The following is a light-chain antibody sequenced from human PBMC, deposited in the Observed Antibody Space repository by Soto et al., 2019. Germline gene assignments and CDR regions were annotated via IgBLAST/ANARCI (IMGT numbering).Light chain of an antibody. V-gene: IGKV3-20*01. CDR3: QQYGSSPQT. Sequence: ENVSTQSPATLSLSPGERATLPCRASQSVSSSYLAWYQQKPGQAPRLLIYGASSRATGIPDRFSGSGSGTDFTLTISRLEPEDFAVYYCQQYGSSPQTFGQGTKVDIK. CDR2: GAS. CDR1: QSVSSSY. J-gene: IGKJ1*01.